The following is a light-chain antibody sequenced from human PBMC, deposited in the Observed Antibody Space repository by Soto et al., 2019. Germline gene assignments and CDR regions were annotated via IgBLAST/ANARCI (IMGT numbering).Light chain of an antibody. J-gene: IGKJ4*01. CDR2: GAS. CDR1: QSVSSSY. Sequence: EILLTQSPGTVSLSPGERATLSCSASQSVSSSYLAWYQQKPGQAPRLLIYGASSRATGIPDRFSGSGSGTDFTLTISRLEPEDFAVYYCQQYGSSPLTFGGGTKVDIK. CDR3: QQYGSSPLT. V-gene: IGKV3-20*01.